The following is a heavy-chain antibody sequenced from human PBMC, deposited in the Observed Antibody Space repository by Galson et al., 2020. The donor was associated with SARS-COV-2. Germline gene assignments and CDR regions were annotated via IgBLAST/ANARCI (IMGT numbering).Heavy chain of an antibody. Sequence: QLGESLKISCAASGFTFSSYGMHWVRQAPGKGLEWVAGIWYDGSDKYYADSVKGRFTISRDNSKNTLYLQMNSLRAEDTAVYYCARRVLLWFGATGGMDFWGQGTTVTVSS. CDR3: ARRVLLWFGATGGMDF. V-gene: IGHV3-33*01. CDR2: IWYDGSDK. CDR1: GFTFSSYG. D-gene: IGHD3-10*01. J-gene: IGHJ6*02.